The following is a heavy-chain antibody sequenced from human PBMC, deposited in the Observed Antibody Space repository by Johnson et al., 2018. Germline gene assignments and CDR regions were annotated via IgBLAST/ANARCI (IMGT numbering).Heavy chain of an antibody. V-gene: IGHV3-23*04. CDR1: GFSFSRSV. CDR2: LDGGSGST. CDR3: AYRMAALGQKDVQD. Sequence: VQLVQSGGGLVQPGGSLRLSCVASGFSFSRSVMSWVSQAPGKGLEWVSTLDGGSGSTYYADSVKGRFSISRDISKNTLYLQLSSLRGEDSALYYCAYRMAALGQKDVQDWGQGALVTVSS. J-gene: IGHJ1*01. D-gene: IGHD5-12*01.